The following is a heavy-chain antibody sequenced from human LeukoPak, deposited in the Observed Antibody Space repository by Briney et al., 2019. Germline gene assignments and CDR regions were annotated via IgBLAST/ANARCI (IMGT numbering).Heavy chain of an antibody. CDR1: GLTFRLYG. V-gene: IGHV3-33*06. CDR3: AKDVMRCSGGCI. D-gene: IGHD2-15*01. Sequence: PGGSLRLSCAASGLTFRLYGMHWVRQAPGKGLEWVAVILNDGSNQYYADSVKGRFTVSRDNSKNTVFLQVNSLRAEDTAIYYCAKDVMRCSGGCIWGQGTLVTVSS. CDR2: ILNDGSNQ. J-gene: IGHJ4*02.